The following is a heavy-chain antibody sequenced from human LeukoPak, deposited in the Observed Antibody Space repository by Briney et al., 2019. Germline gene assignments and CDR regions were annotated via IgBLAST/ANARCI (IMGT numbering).Heavy chain of an antibody. CDR1: GGSIDSGGYS. J-gene: IGHJ4*02. CDR3: ARTYSSAFYFDY. D-gene: IGHD6-19*01. Sequence: PSETLSLTCAVSGGSIDSGGYSWSWIRQPPGKGLEWMGYIYHSGSTYFNPSLKSRVTISVDRSKNELSLKLTSVTAADTAVYYCARTYSSAFYFDYWGQGSLVTVSS. V-gene: IGHV4-30-2*01. CDR2: IYHSGST.